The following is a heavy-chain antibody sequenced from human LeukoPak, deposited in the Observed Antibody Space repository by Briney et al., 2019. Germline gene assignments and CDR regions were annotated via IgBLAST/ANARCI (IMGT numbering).Heavy chain of an antibody. Sequence: PWETLSLTCAVYGGSFSGYYWSWIHQPPGKGLEWIGEINNNGSTNKNPSRKSRATISVDTSKNQFSLKLSSVTAAGTAVYYCAIEDYDILTGYYSPDYYYGMDVWGKGTTVTVSS. CDR2: INNNGST. J-gene: IGHJ6*04. V-gene: IGHV4-34*04. CDR3: AIEDYDILTGYYSPDYYYGMDV. D-gene: IGHD3-9*01. CDR1: GGSFSGYY.